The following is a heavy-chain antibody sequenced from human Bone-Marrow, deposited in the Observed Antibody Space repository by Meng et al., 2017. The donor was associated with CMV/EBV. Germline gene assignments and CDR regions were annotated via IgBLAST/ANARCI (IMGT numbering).Heavy chain of an antibody. Sequence: GESLKISCAASGFTFSTSNMNWVRQAPGKGLEWVSSISSSSSYIYYADSVKGRFTISRDNAKNSLYLQMNSLRAEDTAVYYCARHSSGWYEEDYWGQGTLVTVSS. V-gene: IGHV3-21*01. D-gene: IGHD6-19*01. CDR3: ARHSSGWYEEDY. J-gene: IGHJ4*02. CDR2: ISSSSSYI. CDR1: GFTFSTSN.